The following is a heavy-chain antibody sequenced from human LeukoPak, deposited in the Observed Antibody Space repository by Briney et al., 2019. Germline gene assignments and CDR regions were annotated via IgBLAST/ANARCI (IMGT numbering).Heavy chain of an antibody. CDR3: ARIHSNYPFDI. CDR2: ISSSSSYI. J-gene: IGHJ3*02. V-gene: IGHV3-21*01. D-gene: IGHD4-11*01. Sequence: PGGSLRLSCAASGFTFSSYSMNWVRQAPGKGLEWVSSISSSSSYIYYADSEKGRFTISRDNAKNSPYLQMNSLRAEDTAVYYCARIHSNYPFDIWGQGTMVTVSS. CDR1: GFTFSSYS.